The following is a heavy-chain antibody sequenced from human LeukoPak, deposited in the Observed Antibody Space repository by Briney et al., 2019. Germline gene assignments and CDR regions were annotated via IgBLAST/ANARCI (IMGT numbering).Heavy chain of an antibody. Sequence: ASVKVPCKASGYSFTSYYIHWVRQAPGQGLEWMGVINPNGGSTSYVEKFQGRVTMTRDTSTNTVYVELSSLRSEDTAVYYCARGRSPYGGVFYFDNWGQGTLVTVSS. CDR3: ARGRSPYGGVFYFDN. CDR2: INPNGGST. J-gene: IGHJ4*02. V-gene: IGHV1-46*01. D-gene: IGHD4-23*01. CDR1: GYSFTSYY.